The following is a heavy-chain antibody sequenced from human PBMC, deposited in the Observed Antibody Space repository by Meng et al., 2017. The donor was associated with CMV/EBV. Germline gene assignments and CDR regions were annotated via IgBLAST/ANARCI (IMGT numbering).Heavy chain of an antibody. CDR3: GDIQIWFSYYDGMDV. Sequence: GESLKISCAASGFTFSSYWMSWVRQAPGKGLEWVANIKQDGSEKYYVDSVKGRFTISRDNAKNSLYLQMNSLRAEDTAVYYCGDIQIWFSYYDGMDVWGQGTAVTVSS. CDR2: IKQDGSEK. J-gene: IGHJ6*02. CDR1: GFTFSSYW. V-gene: IGHV3-7*01. D-gene: IGHD5-18*01.